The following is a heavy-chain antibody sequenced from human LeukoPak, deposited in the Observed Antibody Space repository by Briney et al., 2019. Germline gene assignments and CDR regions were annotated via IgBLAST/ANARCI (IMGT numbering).Heavy chain of an antibody. CDR2: IYYGGST. CDR3: ARLYGGSYYERDY. J-gene: IGHJ4*02. Sequence: SETLSLTCTVSGDSISSDIYSWGWIRQPPGKGLEWIGTIYYGGSTYYNPSLKSRVTTSVDTSKNQFSLRLSSVTAADTAVYYCARLYGGSYYERDYWGQGTLVTVSS. D-gene: IGHD1-26*01. V-gene: IGHV4-39*01. CDR1: GDSISSDIYS.